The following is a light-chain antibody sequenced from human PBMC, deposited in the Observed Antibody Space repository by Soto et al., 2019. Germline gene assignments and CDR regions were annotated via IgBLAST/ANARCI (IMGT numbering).Light chain of an antibody. J-gene: IGKJ4*01. CDR1: QSISSW. CDR3: QQYKSFSLT. CDR2: KAS. Sequence: DIQMTQSPSTLSASVGDRVTITCRASQSISSWLAWYQQKPGKAPKLLIYKASSLESGVPSRFSGSGSGTESSLTISSLQPDDFATYYCQQYKSFSLTFGGGTKVDIK. V-gene: IGKV1-5*03.